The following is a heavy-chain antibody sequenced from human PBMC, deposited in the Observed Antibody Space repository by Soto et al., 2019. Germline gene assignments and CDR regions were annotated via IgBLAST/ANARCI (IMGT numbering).Heavy chain of an antibody. CDR2: INTETGRT. D-gene: IGHD6-19*01. CDR3: ARDGAALAEDLDW. J-gene: IGHJ4*02. Sequence: QVQLVQSGAEVKKPGASVKVSCQASGYPFTSYAMHWVRQAPGERLEWVGWINTETGRTRYPQKLQGRVTVSRDASTDTAYMEVSSLRPEDTAIYYCARDGAALAEDLDWWGQGTLVTVSS. V-gene: IGHV1-3*04. CDR1: GYPFTSYA.